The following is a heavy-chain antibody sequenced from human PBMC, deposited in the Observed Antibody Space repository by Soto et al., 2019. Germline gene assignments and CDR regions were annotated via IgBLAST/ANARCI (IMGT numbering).Heavy chain of an antibody. CDR1: GFTFTNYA. Sequence: EVQLLESGGGLVQPGGSLRLSCAASGFTFTNYAMSWVRQAPGKGLEWVSGLSGPGDTYYADSVKGRFTISRDNSKNTLYLQMSNLRAEDTAVYYCARVSLGASTITDYYYYGMDVWGQGTTVTVSS. V-gene: IGHV3-23*01. CDR2: LSGPGDT. CDR3: ARVSLGASTITDYYYYGMDV. D-gene: IGHD1-26*01. J-gene: IGHJ6*02.